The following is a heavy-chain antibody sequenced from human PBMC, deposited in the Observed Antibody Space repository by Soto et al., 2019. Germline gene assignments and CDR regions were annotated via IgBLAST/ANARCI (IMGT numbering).Heavy chain of an antibody. CDR2: IIPIFGTA. V-gene: IGHV1-69*13. CDR3: ARDRRSGYSFADP. Sequence: ASVKVSCKASGGTFGSYAISWVRQAPGQGLEWMGGIIPIFGTANYAQKFQGRVTITADESTSTAYMELSSLRSEDTAVYYCARDRRSGYSFADPWGQGTLVTVSS. D-gene: IGHD5-18*01. J-gene: IGHJ5*02. CDR1: GGTFGSYA.